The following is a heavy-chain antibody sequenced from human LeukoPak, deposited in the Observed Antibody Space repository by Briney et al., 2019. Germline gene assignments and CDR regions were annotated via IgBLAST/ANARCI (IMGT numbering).Heavy chain of an antibody. CDR2: IIPIFGTA. D-gene: IGHD2-2*01. CDR3: ARVGYCSSTSCYPGGDYYYYYMDV. CDR1: GGTFSSYG. Sequence: ASVKVPCKASGGTFSSYGISWVRQAPGQGLEWMGGIIPIFGTANSAQKFQGRVTITTDESTSTAYMELSSLRAEDTAVYYCARVGYCSSTSCYPGGDYYYYYMDVWGKGTTVTVSS. V-gene: IGHV1-69*05. J-gene: IGHJ6*03.